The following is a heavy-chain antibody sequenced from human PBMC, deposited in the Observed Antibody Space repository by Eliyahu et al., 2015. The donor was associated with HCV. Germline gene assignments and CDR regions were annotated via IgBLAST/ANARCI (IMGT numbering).Heavy chain of an antibody. Sequence: QVQLVQSGTEVKKPGSSVKVSCKXSGGTFSSYAIGWVRQAPGQGLDWMGRIIPILSITNYAQKFQARVTITADKSTNTAYMELSNLRSEDTAVYFCAKIQSSSFDYWGQGTLVTVSS. CDR2: IIPILSIT. D-gene: IGHD6-6*01. CDR3: AKIQSSSFDY. J-gene: IGHJ4*02. CDR1: GGTFSSYA. V-gene: IGHV1-69*04.